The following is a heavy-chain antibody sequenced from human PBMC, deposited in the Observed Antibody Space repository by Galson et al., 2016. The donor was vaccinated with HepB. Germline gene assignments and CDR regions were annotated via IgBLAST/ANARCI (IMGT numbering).Heavy chain of an antibody. CDR2: ISFDGSIK. CDR1: GFTFSSYG. CDR3: AKEDLPRYCSSASCSNYFDY. V-gene: IGHV3-30*18. Sequence: SLRLSCAASGFTFSSYGMHWVRQAPGKGLEWVAVISFDGSIKYYADSVKGRFTISRDNSRNTLYLQLSSLSAEDTAVYYCAKEDLPRYCSSASCSNYFDYWGQGTLVTVSS. D-gene: IGHD2-2*01. J-gene: IGHJ4*02.